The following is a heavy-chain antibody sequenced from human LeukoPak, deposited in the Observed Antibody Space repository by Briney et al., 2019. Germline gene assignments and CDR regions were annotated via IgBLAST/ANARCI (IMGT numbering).Heavy chain of an antibody. J-gene: IGHJ4*02. CDR1: GFTFSSYS. CDR2: ISSSSSTI. CDR3: ARVAFDFWTPAFDY. Sequence: GGSLRLSCAASGFTFSSYSMNWVRQAPGKGLEWVSYISSSSSTIYYADSVKGRFTISRDNAKNSLYLQMNSLRDEDTAVYYCARVAFDFWTPAFDYWGQGTLVTVSS. V-gene: IGHV3-48*02. D-gene: IGHD3-3*01.